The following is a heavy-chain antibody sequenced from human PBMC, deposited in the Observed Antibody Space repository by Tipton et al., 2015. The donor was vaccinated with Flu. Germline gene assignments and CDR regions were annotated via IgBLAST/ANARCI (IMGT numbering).Heavy chain of an antibody. CDR3: ARAAGVVTRTDYYYYGMDV. J-gene: IGHJ6*02. Sequence: SLRLSCAASGFTVSSNYMSWVRQAPGKGLEWVSVIYSGGSTYYADSVKGRFTISRDNSKNTLYLQMNSLRAEDTAVYYCARAAGVVTRTDYYYYGMDVWGQGP. CDR1: GFTVSSNY. D-gene: IGHD3-3*01. V-gene: IGHV3-53*01. CDR2: IYSGGST.